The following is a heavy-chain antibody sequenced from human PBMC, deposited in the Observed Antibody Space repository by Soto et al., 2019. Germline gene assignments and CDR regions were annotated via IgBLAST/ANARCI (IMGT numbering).Heavy chain of an antibody. CDR2: INAGNGNT. Sequence: QVQLVQSGAEVKKPGASVKVSCKASGYTFTSYAMHWVRQAPGQRLEWMGWINAGNGNTKYSQKFQGRVTITRDTSASTDYMELSSLRSPDTAVYYCTRGLNGYLYYIDYWGQGTLVTVSS. CDR1: GYTFTSYA. CDR3: TRGLNGYLYYIDY. J-gene: IGHJ4*02. V-gene: IGHV1-3*01. D-gene: IGHD5-18*01.